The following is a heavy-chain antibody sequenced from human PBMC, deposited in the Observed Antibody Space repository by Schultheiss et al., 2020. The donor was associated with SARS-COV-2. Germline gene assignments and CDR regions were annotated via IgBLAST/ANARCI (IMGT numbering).Heavy chain of an antibody. CDR2: IYWDDDK. Sequence: SGPTLVKPTQTLTLTCTFSGFSLSTSGVGVGWIRQPPGKALEWLALIYWDDDKHYSTSLKSRLTISKDTSKSQVVLTMTNMDPVDTATYYCARIPAYSSSWDWFDPWGQGTLVTVSS. V-gene: IGHV2-5*02. CDR1: GFSLSTSGVG. D-gene: IGHD6-13*01. J-gene: IGHJ5*02. CDR3: ARIPAYSSSWDWFDP.